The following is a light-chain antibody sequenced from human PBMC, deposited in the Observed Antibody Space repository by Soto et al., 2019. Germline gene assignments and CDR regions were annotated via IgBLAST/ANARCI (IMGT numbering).Light chain of an antibody. J-gene: IGKJ1*01. CDR1: QSVSSSY. CDR3: QQYGSSPRT. Sequence: GERATLSCRASQSVSSSYLAWYQQKPGQAPRLLIYGVSRRDTGIPDRFSGSGSGTDFTLTISRLEPEDFAVYYCQQYGSSPRTFGQGTKVDIK. V-gene: IGKV3-20*01. CDR2: GVS.